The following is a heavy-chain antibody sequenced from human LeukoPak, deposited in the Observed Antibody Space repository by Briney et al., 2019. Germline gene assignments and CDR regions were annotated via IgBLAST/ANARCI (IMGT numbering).Heavy chain of an antibody. CDR1: GGSISSYY. V-gene: IGHV4-59*01. Sequence: SETLSLTCTVSGGSISSYYRSWIRQPPGKGLEWIGYIYYSGSTNYNPSLKSRVTISVDTSKNQFSLKLSSVTAADTAVYYCARGVYGGNSYYFDYWGQGTLVTVSS. D-gene: IGHD4-23*01. CDR3: ARGVYGGNSYYFDY. J-gene: IGHJ4*02. CDR2: IYYSGST.